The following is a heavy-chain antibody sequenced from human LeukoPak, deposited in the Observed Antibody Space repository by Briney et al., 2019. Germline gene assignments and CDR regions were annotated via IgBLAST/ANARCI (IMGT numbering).Heavy chain of an antibody. V-gene: IGHV3-23*01. CDR2: ISGSGGST. D-gene: IGHD2-21*01. Sequence: GGSLRLSCAASGFTFSSYAMSWVRQAPGKGLEWVSAISGSGGSTYYADSVKGRFTISRDNSKNTLYLQMNSLRAEDTAVYYCARGFQRAYGPQYGMDVWGQGTTVTVSS. CDR3: ARGFQRAYGPQYGMDV. J-gene: IGHJ6*02. CDR1: GFTFSSYA.